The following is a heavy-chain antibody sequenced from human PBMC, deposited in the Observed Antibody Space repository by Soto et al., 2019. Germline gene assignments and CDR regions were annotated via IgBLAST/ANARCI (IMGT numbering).Heavy chain of an antibody. J-gene: IGHJ6*02. CDR2: IHYSGST. CDR1: GGSISSYY. CDR3: ARVRRDGYNDYYYGMDV. Sequence: SETLSLTCSVSGGSISSYYWSWIRQPPGKGLEWIGYIHYSGSTSDNPSLKGRVTISVDTSKNQFSLTLSSVNAAGTAVYYCARVRRDGYNDYYYGMDVWGQGTTVTVSS. V-gene: IGHV4-59*01. D-gene: IGHD5-12*01.